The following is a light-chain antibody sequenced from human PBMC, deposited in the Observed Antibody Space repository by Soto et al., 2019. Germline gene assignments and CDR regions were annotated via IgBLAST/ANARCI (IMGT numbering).Light chain of an antibody. CDR3: QTWGTGIVL. CDR2: LNSDGSH. V-gene: IGLV4-69*01. J-gene: IGLJ2*01. Sequence: QPVLTQSPSASASLGASVKLTCTLSSGHSTYAIAWHQQQPEKGPRYLMKLNSDGSHNKGDGIHDRFSGSRSGAEWYLTISSLQSEDEADYYCQTWGTGIVLFGGGTKLTVL. CDR1: SGHSTYA.